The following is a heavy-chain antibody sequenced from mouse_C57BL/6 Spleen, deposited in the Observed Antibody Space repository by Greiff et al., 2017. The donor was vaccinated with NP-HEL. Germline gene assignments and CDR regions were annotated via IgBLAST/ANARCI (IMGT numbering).Heavy chain of an antibody. CDR3: ARNTARVYYFDY. CDR1: GFTFSSYT. J-gene: IGHJ2*01. CDR2: ISGGGGNT. Sequence: EVQLVESGGGLVKPGGSLKLSCAASGFTFSSYTMSWVRQTPEKRLEWVATISGGGGNTYYPDSVKGRFTISRDNAKNTLYLQMSSLRSEDTALYYCARNTARVYYFDYWGQGTTLTVSS. D-gene: IGHD3-1*01. V-gene: IGHV5-9*01.